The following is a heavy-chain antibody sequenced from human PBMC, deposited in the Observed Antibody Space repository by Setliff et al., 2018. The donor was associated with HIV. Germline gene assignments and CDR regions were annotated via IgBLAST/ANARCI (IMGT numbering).Heavy chain of an antibody. V-gene: IGHV3-48*03. Sequence: GESLKISCAASGFTFSRCEMNWVRQAPGKGLEWVSYISSSGGTIYYADSVKGRFTISRDNAKNSLYLQMNSLRAEDTAVYYCARDSSSWYEFYFDCWGQGTLVTVSS. CDR2: ISSSGGTI. J-gene: IGHJ4*02. CDR1: GFTFSRCE. CDR3: ARDSSSWYEFYFDC. D-gene: IGHD6-13*01.